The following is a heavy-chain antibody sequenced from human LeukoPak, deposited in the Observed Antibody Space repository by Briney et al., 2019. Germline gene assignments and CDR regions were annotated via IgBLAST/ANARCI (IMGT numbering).Heavy chain of an antibody. J-gene: IGHJ5*02. D-gene: IGHD3-10*01. CDR1: GGSISSYY. Sequence: SETLSLTCTVSGGSISSYYWSWIRQPAGKGLEWIGRIYTSGSTNYNPSLKSRVTMSVDTSKNQFSLKLSPVTAADTAVYYCARGVRGVASNWFDPWGQGTLVTVSS. CDR2: IYTSGST. CDR3: ARGVRGVASNWFDP. V-gene: IGHV4-4*07.